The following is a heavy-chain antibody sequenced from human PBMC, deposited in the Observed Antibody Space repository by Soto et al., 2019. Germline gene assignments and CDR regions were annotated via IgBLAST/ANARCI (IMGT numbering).Heavy chain of an antibody. CDR3: ASNYGLWSGYLSPVDY. CDR1: GFTFSSYA. Sequence: CAASGFTFSSYAMHWVRQAPGKGLEWVSDISYDGSNKYYADSVKGRFTITRDNSKNSLYLQMNSLRDEDTAVYYCASNYGLWSGYLSPVDYWGQGTLVTVSS. J-gene: IGHJ4*02. CDR2: ISYDGSNK. V-gene: IGHV3-30-3*01. D-gene: IGHD3-3*01.